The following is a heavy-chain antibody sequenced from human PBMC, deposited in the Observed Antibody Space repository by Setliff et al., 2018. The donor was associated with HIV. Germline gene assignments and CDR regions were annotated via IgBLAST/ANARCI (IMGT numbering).Heavy chain of an antibody. D-gene: IGHD6-13*01. CDR2: IYYSGST. CDR1: GASISSHY. V-gene: IGHV4-59*11. CDR3: ARGIAAAEGYFDY. J-gene: IGHJ4*02. Sequence: SETLSLTCTVSGASISSHYWSWIRQPPGKGLEWIGYIYYSGSTYYNPSLKSRVTISLDTSKNQFSLKLSSVTAADTAVYYCARGIAAAEGYFDYWGQGTLVTVSS.